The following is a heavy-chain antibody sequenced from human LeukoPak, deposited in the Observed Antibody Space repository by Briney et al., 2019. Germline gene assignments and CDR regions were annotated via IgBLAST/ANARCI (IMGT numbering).Heavy chain of an antibody. CDR3: AKEREVGTTWGSVDY. CDR2: ISDSGAST. CDR1: GFTFSTYA. Sequence: PGGSLRLSCAASGFTFSTYAMSWVRQAPGKGLEWVSAISDSGASTYYADSVKGRFTVSRDNSKNTVSLQMNSLRAEDTAVYYCAKEREVGTTWGSVDYWGQGTLVTVSS. V-gene: IGHV3-23*01. J-gene: IGHJ4*02. D-gene: IGHD1-26*01.